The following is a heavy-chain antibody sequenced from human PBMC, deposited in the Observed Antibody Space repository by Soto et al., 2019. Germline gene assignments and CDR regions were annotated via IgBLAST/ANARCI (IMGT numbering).Heavy chain of an antibody. CDR1: GYTFTNYW. CDR3: ARRRGYSYDFDY. J-gene: IGHJ4*02. D-gene: IGHD5-18*01. Sequence: PGESLKISCHCSGYTFTNYWLSWVRQKPGQGLEWMGRIDPSDSRTKYNPSFEGHVTISVDGSISAAFLQWSSLKASDTAIYYCARRRGYSYDFDYWGQGTLVTVSS. CDR2: IDPSDSRT. V-gene: IGHV5-10-1*01.